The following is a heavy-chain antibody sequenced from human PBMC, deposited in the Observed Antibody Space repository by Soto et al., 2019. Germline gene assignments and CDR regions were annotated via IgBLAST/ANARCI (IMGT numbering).Heavy chain of an antibody. CDR2: ISYDGSNK. Sequence: GGSLRLSCAASGFTFSSYAMHWVRQAPGKGLEWVAVISYDGSNKYYADSVKGRFTISRDNSKNTLYLQMNSLRAEDTAVYYCARDAVHNWGQGTLVTVSS. CDR1: GFTFSSYA. D-gene: IGHD2-21*01. V-gene: IGHV3-30-3*01. CDR3: ARDAVHN. J-gene: IGHJ4*02.